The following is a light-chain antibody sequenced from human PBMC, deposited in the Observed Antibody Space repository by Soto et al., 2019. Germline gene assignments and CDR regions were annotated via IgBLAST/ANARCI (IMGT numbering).Light chain of an antibody. CDR3: QQYNNWPPIT. V-gene: IGKV3-15*01. CDR2: GAD. Sequence: EIVMTQSPATLSLSPGERATLSCRASVTIDNTLAWYQRKPCQAPRLLIYGADTRATGISVRFSGSGSGTEFTLTISSLQSEDFAVYYCQQYNNWPPITFGQGTRLEIK. CDR1: VTIDNT. J-gene: IGKJ5*01.